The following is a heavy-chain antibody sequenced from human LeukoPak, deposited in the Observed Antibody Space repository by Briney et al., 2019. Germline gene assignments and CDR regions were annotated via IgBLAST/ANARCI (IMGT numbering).Heavy chain of an antibody. V-gene: IGHV1-24*01. CDR1: GYTLTELS. D-gene: IGHD3-9*01. CDR2: FDPEDGET. J-gene: IGHJ4*02. CDR3: ATEKMKLPYFDWLTHFDY. Sequence: GASVKVSCKVSGYTLTELSMHWVRQAPGKGLEWMGGFDPEDGETIYAQKFQGRVTMTEDTSTDTAYMELSSLRSEDTAVYYCATEKMKLPYFDWLTHFDYWGQGTLVTVSS.